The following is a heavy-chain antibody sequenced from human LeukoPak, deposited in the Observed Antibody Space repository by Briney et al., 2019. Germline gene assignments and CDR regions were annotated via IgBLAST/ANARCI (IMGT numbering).Heavy chain of an antibody. CDR1: GFTFSSYS. D-gene: IGHD1-14*01. Sequence: GGSLRLSCVASGFTFSSYSMHWVRQAPGKGLVWVSRIFVDGSSTSYADSVKGRFTISRDNTKNTLYLQMSSLRDDDTAVYCCARAGASYAMDVWGQGTTVTVS. CDR2: IFVDGSST. J-gene: IGHJ6*02. V-gene: IGHV3-74*01. CDR3: ARAGASYAMDV.